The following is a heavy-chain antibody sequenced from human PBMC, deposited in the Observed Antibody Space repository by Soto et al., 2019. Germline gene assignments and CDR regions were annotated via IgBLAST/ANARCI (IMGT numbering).Heavy chain of an antibody. CDR3: ATVAARPLYYYYYYMDV. Sequence: ASVKVSCKASGYTFTSYGISWVRQAPGQGLEWMGWISAYNGNTNYAQKLQGRVTMTTDTSTSTAYMELRSLRSDDTAVYYCATVAARPLYYYYYYMDVWGKGTTVTVSS. CDR1: GYTFTSYG. V-gene: IGHV1-18*01. CDR2: ISAYNGNT. J-gene: IGHJ6*03. D-gene: IGHD6-6*01.